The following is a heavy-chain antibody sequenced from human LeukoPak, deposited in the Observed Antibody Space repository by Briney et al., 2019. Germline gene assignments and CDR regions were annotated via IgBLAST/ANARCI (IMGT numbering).Heavy chain of an antibody. Sequence: SETLSLTCTVSGGSISTNDYYWGWIRQPPGKGLDWIGNIYYSGSTYYNPSLQSRVTISVDTSKNQFSLKLSSVTAADTAVYYRARAVVTSRLTTVTRSLRYNWFDPWGQGTLVTVSS. J-gene: IGHJ5*02. CDR3: ARAVVTSRLTTVTRSLRYNWFDP. V-gene: IGHV4-39*07. CDR1: GGSISTNDYY. CDR2: IYYSGST. D-gene: IGHD4-17*01.